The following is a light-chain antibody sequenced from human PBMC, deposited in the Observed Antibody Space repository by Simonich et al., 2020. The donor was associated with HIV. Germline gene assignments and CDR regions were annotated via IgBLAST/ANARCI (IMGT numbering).Light chain of an antibody. CDR2: WAS. CDR1: QSVLYNSNNKNY. CDR3: QQYYSTPYT. V-gene: IGKV4-1*01. Sequence: DIVMTQSPDSLAVSLGERATINCKSSQSVLYNSNNKNYLVWYQQKPGQPPKLLIYWASTRESGVPDRFSGSGSGTEFTLTISSLQAEDVAVYYCQQYYSTPYTFGQGTKLEIK. J-gene: IGKJ2*01.